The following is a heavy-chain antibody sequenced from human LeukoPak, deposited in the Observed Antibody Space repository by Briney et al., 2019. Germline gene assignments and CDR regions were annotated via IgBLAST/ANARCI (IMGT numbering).Heavy chain of an antibody. J-gene: IGHJ5*02. D-gene: IGHD3-9*01. Sequence: TGGSLRLSCAASGFTFSRYEMNWVRQAPGKGLEWISYISGSGGSTSYADSVKGRFTISRDNSKNTLYLQMNSLRAEDTALYYCAKPYSGTILTGWFDPWGQGTLVTVSS. CDR3: AKPYSGTILTGWFDP. CDR1: GFTFSRYE. V-gene: IGHV3-23*01. CDR2: ISGSGGST.